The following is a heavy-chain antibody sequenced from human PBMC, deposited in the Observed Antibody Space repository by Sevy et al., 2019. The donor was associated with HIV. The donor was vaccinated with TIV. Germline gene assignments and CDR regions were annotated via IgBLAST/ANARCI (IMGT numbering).Heavy chain of an antibody. CDR1: GFTFSKSW. Sequence: GGSLRLSCTASGFTFSKSWMHWVRQVPGKGLQWVSRVKTDGSGTIYADSVKGRFIISRDNAKNTVYLQMNSLRAEDTAVYFCVRGSGSYSLFDYWGQGTLVTVSS. CDR2: VKTDGSGT. J-gene: IGHJ4*02. CDR3: VRGSGSYSLFDY. D-gene: IGHD3-10*01. V-gene: IGHV3-74*01.